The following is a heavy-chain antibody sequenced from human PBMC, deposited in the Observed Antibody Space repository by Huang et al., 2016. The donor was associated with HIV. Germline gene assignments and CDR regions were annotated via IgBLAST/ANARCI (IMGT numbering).Heavy chain of an antibody. CDR1: GGSISSSSHY. J-gene: IGHJ4*02. D-gene: IGHD3-22*01. Sequence: QLQLQESGPGLVKPSETLSLTCTVSGGSISSSSHYWGWIRQPPGKGLEWNGSIYDSVRTDYNPSLRSRVPISVDTAKNQFSLRLSSVTAADTAVYYCARRHANYYDSSGYYFDSWGQGTLFTVSS. CDR2: IYDSVRT. CDR3: ARRHANYYDSSGYYFDS. V-gene: IGHV4-39*01.